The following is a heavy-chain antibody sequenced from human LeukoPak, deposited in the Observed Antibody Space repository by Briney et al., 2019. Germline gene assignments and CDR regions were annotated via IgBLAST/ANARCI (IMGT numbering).Heavy chain of an antibody. V-gene: IGHV4-59*08. D-gene: IGHD3-10*01. CDR2: IYYSGST. CDR3: ARQTGYFRY. Sequence: SETLSLTCTVSGGSISSDYWSWIRQPPGKGLEWIGHIYYSGSTNYNPSLKSRVTISVDTSKNQFSLKLNTVTAADTAVYYCARQTGYFRYWGQGTLVAVSS. CDR1: GGSISSDY. J-gene: IGHJ1*01.